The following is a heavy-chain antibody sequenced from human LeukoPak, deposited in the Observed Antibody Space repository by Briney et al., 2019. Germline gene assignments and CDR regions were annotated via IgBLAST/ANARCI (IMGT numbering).Heavy chain of an antibody. CDR3: ARQDGTFDY. V-gene: IGHV5-51*01. J-gene: IGHJ4*02. Sequence: GESLKISCQASGYTFTSYWIGWVRQMPGKGLEWMGIIYPRDSDTRYSPSFQGQVTISVDKSIRTAYLHWSSLKSSDTATYFCARQDGTFDYWGQGTRVTVS. CDR1: GYTFTSYW. D-gene: IGHD1-26*01. CDR2: IYPRDSDT.